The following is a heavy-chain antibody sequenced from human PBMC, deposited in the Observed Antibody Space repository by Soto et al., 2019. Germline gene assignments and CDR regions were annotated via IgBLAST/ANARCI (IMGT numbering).Heavy chain of an antibody. CDR1: GGTFSSYA. CDR3: ARQDTAMVPLAY. Sequence: QVQLVQSGAEVKKPGSSVKVSCKASGGTFSSYAISWVRQAPGQGLEWMGGITPIFGTANYAQKFKGRVTIPAEECTSTAYMELSSLRSEETAVYYCARQDTAMVPLAYWGQGTLVTVSS. V-gene: IGHV1-69*12. J-gene: IGHJ4*02. D-gene: IGHD5-18*01. CDR2: ITPIFGTA.